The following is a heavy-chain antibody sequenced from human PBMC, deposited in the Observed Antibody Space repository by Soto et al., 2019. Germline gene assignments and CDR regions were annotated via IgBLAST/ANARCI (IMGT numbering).Heavy chain of an antibody. CDR2: INPTGTMT. CDR3: ARDTGYDHDAFDI. J-gene: IGHJ3*02. Sequence: QVQLVQSGAEVKKPGASVKLSCKASGYTFITSYYTHWVRQAPGQGLEWMGIINPTGTMTKYSEGFQGRPTMTRDTSTSTDYMELSTLTSEDTAVYFCARDTGYDHDAFDIWGQGTMVTVSS. V-gene: IGHV1-46*01. CDR1: GYTFITSYY. D-gene: IGHD5-12*01.